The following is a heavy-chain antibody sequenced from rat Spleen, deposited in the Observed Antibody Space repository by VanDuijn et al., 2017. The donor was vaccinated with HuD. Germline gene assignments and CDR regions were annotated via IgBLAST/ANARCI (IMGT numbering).Heavy chain of an antibody. D-gene: IGHD1-8*01. J-gene: IGHJ2*01. CDR3: TTALTTVAPLFDY. CDR1: GFTFSNYD. Sequence: EVQLVESGGGLVQPGRSLKLSCAASGFTFSNYDMAWVRQAPKKGLEWVAYISAGGDSSYYRDSVKGRFAISRDNAKNTLYLQMDSLRSEDTATYYCTTALTTVAPLFDYWGQGVMVTVSS. V-gene: IGHV5-27*01. CDR2: ISAGGDSS.